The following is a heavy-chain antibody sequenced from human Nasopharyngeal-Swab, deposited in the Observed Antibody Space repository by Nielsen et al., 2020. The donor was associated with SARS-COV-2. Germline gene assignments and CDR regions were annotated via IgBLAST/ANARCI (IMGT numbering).Heavy chain of an antibody. CDR2: IYTSGST. CDR3: ARGLVGDFDL. D-gene: IGHD6-6*01. Sequence: SETLSLTCTVSGGSISSGSYYWSWIRQPAGKGLEWIGRIYTSGSTNYNPSLKSRVTIAVDTSKNQFSLKLSSVTAADTAVYYCARGLVGDFDLWGRGTLVTVSS. CDR1: GGSISSGSYY. V-gene: IGHV4-61*02. J-gene: IGHJ2*01.